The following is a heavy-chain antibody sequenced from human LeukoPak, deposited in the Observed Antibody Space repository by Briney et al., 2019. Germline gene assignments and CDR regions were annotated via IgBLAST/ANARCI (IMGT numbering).Heavy chain of an antibody. CDR3: ARGILADDILTGP. J-gene: IGHJ5*02. CDR2: VSTYNGET. D-gene: IGHD3-9*01. V-gene: IGHV1-18*01. Sequence: ASVKVSCKTSGYTFSSYGISWVRQAPGQGLEWMGWVSTYNGETKYAQKLQGRVTMSTDTSTTTAYMELRSLRFDDTAVYYCARGILADDILTGPWGQGTLVTVSS. CDR1: GYTFSSYG.